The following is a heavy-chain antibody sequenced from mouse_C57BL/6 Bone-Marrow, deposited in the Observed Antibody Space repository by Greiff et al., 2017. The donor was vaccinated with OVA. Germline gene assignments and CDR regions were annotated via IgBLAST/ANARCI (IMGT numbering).Heavy chain of an antibody. CDR3: ARWPLYYGSSYVGYFDV. Sequence: QVQLQQPGAELVKPGASVKMSCKASGYTFTSYWITWVKQRPGQGLEWIGDIYPGSGSTNYNEKFKSKATLTVDPSSSTTYMQLSSLTSEDSAVYYCARWPLYYGSSYVGYFDVWGTGTTVTVSS. V-gene: IGHV1-55*01. J-gene: IGHJ1*03. CDR2: IYPGSGST. CDR1: GYTFTSYW. D-gene: IGHD1-1*01.